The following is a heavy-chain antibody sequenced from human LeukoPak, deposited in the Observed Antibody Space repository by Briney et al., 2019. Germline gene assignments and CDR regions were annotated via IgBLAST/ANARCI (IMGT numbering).Heavy chain of an antibody. J-gene: IGHJ4*02. V-gene: IGHV3-11*06. CDR1: GFIFSDYY. Sequence: GGSLRLSCAASGFIFSDYYMTWIRQAPGKGLEWISYISPTTGYTNSAASVKGRFTISRDNAKNSVYLQLNSLRPDDTAVYYCARDRASGDYVFDLWGQGTLVTVSP. CDR2: ISPTTGYT. D-gene: IGHD4-17*01. CDR3: ARDRASGDYVFDL.